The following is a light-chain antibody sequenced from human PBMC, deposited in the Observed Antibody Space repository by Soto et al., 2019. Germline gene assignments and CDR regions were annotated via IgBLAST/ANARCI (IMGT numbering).Light chain of an antibody. CDR2: DAS. Sequence: EIVLTQSPATLSLSPGERPTLSCRTSQSVTNYLAWYQQKPGQAPRLLIYDASNRATGIPARFSGSGSGTDFTRTISSLDPEDFAVYYCQPRSNWPLTFGGGTKVAIK. CDR1: QSVTNY. CDR3: QPRSNWPLT. J-gene: IGKJ4*01. V-gene: IGKV3-11*01.